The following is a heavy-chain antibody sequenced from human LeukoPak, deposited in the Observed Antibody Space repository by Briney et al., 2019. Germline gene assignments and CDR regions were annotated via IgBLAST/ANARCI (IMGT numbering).Heavy chain of an antibody. J-gene: IGHJ4*02. CDR1: GGSISSYY. V-gene: IGHV4-59*01. CDR3: ARDSTAGY. Sequence: KASETLSLTCTVSGGSISSYYWSWIRQPPGKGLEWIGYIYYSGSTNYNPFLKSRVTLSVDTSKNQFSLKLNSVTAADTAVYYCARDSTAGYWGQGTLVTVSS. CDR2: IYYSGST.